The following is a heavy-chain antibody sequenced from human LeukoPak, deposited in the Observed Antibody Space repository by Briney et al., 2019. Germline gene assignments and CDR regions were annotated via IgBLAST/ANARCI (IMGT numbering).Heavy chain of an antibody. V-gene: IGHV3-53*01. CDR2: IYGGGST. D-gene: IGHD6-19*01. Sequence: GGSLRLSCAATGLSVSSNFMSWVRQAPGKGLEWVSVIYGGGSTYYADSAKGRFTISRDNSKNVMSMQMNSLRADDTAVYYCANGKPDYSSGWPRGTFWGQGTLVIVSS. CDR1: GLSVSSNF. CDR3: ANGKPDYSSGWPRGTF. J-gene: IGHJ4*02.